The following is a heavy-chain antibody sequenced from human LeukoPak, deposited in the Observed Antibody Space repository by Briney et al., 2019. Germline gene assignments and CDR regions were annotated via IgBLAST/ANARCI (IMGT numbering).Heavy chain of an antibody. V-gene: IGHV3-23*01. D-gene: IGHD3-3*01. J-gene: IGHJ4*02. CDR3: AKDPTVFGVVVDYYFAS. CDR1: GFTFSSYA. Sequence: PGGSLRLSCAASGFTFSSYAMSWGRQAPGKGLEWVSAISGSCGSTYYADSVKGRFTTSRDNSNSTLYLHLTSLRAEDTATYYCAKDPTVFGVVVDYYFASWGQGTPVTVSS. CDR2: ISGSCGST.